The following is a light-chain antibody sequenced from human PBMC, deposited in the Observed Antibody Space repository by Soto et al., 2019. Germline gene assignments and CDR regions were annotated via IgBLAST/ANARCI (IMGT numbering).Light chain of an antibody. Sequence: QSVLTQPPSVSGAPGQRVTISCTGSSSNIGAGYDVHWYQQLPGTAPKPLIYGNNNRPSGVPDRFSGSKSGTSASLAITGLQAEDEGDYYCQSYDNSLSAWVFGGGTKLTVL. J-gene: IGLJ3*02. V-gene: IGLV1-40*01. CDR3: QSYDNSLSAWV. CDR2: GNN. CDR1: SSNIGAGYD.